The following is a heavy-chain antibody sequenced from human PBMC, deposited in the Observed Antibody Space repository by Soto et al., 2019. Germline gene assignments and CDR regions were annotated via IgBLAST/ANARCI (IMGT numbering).Heavy chain of an antibody. CDR1: GFTFSDYW. D-gene: IGHD2-21*01. Sequence: EVHLVESGGDLVQPGGSLRLSCVASGFTFSDYWMTWVRQTPGKGLEGVANMNPDGSGQYYLDSVKGRFTISRDNAKNSLYLQMNSLRGEDTAVYYCTRDLNHDCGPWGQGTQVIVSS. J-gene: IGHJ5*02. V-gene: IGHV3-7*04. CDR2: MNPDGSGQ. CDR3: TRDLNHDCGP.